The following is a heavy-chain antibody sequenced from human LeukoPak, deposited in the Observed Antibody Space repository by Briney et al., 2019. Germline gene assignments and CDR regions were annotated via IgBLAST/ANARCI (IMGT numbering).Heavy chain of an antibody. D-gene: IGHD3-10*01. CDR3: ARGDGSRSGRWFDP. V-gene: IGHV4-30-2*01. Sequence: SETLSLTCTVSGAFISSGTYSWSRIRQPPGEGLEWIGYIYHAGSTYYNPSLKSRVTISVDRSKNQFSLNLNSVTAADTALYYCARGDGSRSGRWFDPWGQGTLITVSS. CDR2: IYHAGST. CDR1: GAFISSGTYS. J-gene: IGHJ5*02.